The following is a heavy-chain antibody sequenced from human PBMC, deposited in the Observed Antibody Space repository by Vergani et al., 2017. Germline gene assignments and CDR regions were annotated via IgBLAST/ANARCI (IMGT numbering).Heavy chain of an antibody. D-gene: IGHD4-17*01. Sequence: QVQLVESGGGVVQPGGSLRLSCIASGFTFRIYGMHWVRQAPGKGLEWVAFIRYDGTKRFYGDSVKGRFTISRDNSQTTVFLQMNSLRAEDTAVYYCAKSAFSDYSSLHHFYYMDVWGKGTTVTVSS. CDR2: IRYDGTKR. CDR3: AKSAFSDYSSLHHFYYMDV. V-gene: IGHV3-30*02. J-gene: IGHJ6*03. CDR1: GFTFRIYG.